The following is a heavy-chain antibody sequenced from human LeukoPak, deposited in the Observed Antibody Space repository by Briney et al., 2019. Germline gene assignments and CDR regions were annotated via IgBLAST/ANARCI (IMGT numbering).Heavy chain of an antibody. CDR3: AGAYGMDV. J-gene: IGHJ6*02. CDR1: GFTFSSNS. CDR2: ISGSGNTI. Sequence: QAGGSLRLSCAASGFTFSSNSMNWVRQAPGKGLEWVSYISGSGNTIYYADSVKGRFTISRDNAKNTLYLQMNSLRAEDTAVYYCAGAYGMDVWGQGTTVTVSS. V-gene: IGHV3-48*04.